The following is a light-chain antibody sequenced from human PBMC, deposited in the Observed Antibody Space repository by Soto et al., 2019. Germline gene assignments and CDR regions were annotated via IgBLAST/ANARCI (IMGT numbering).Light chain of an antibody. J-gene: IGKJ2*02. Sequence: DIQMIHAPITQSASLEDRVTITCRTSQSVSNWLAWYQQTTGKAPKLLIYKASTLESGVPSRFSGSGSGTEFTLSINNLQPDDLATHYCQQYNSYSWTLGQ. V-gene: IGKV1-5*03. CDR3: QQYNSYSWT. CDR2: KAS. CDR1: QSVSNW.